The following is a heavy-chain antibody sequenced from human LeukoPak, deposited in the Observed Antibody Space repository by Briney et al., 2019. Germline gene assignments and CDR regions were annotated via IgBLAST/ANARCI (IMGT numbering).Heavy chain of an antibody. CDR2: IYHSGST. J-gene: IGHJ5*02. CDR3: ASGRGIAAAGKVSGWFDP. CDR1: GGSISSGGYS. Sequence: SETLSLTCAVSGGSISSGGYSWSWIRQPPGKGLEWIGYIYHSGSTYYNPSLKSRVTISVDRSKNQFSLKLSSVTAADTAVYYCASGRGIAAAGKVSGWFDPWGQGTLVTVSS. D-gene: IGHD6-13*01. V-gene: IGHV4-30-2*01.